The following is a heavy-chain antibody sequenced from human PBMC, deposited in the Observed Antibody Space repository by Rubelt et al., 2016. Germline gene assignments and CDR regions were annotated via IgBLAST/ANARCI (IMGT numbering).Heavy chain of an antibody. CDR3: AKGGSRSSWNVGHY. CDR2: ISGSGDST. D-gene: IGHD6-13*01. Sequence: EVQLVESGGGLVQPGGSLRLSCAASGFTFSSYAMGWVRQAPGKGLEWVSSISGSGDSTSYADSVTGRFTVSRNNSKNTLYLQMSSLRVEDTAVYYCAKGGSRSSWNVGHYWGQGTLVTVSS. J-gene: IGHJ4*02. V-gene: IGHV3-23*04. CDR1: GFTFSSYA.